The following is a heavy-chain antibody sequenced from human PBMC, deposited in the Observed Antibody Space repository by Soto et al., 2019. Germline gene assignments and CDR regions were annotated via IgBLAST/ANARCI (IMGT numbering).Heavy chain of an antibody. D-gene: IGHD3-10*01. CDR2: INHSGST. J-gene: IGHJ4*02. CDR1: GGSFSGYY. V-gene: IGHV4-34*01. CDR3: ARGRKKLWFGESSHDY. Sequence: QVQLQQWGAGLLKPSETLSLTCAVYGGSFSGYYWSWIRQPPGKGLEWIGEINHSGSTNYNPSLKSRVTISVDSSKNQFSLKLSSVTAADTAVHYCARGRKKLWFGESSHDYWGQGTLVTVSS.